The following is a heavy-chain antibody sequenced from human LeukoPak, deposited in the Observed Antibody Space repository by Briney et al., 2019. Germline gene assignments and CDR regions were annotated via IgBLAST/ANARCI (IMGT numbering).Heavy chain of an antibody. D-gene: IGHD2-2*01. J-gene: IGHJ4*02. CDR1: GFTFSSYA. CDR2: IFSGGST. Sequence: GGSLRLSCAASGFTFSSYAMSWVRQAPGKGLEWVSVIFSGGSTYYADSVKGRFTSSRDDSKNTLYLQMNRLRAEDTAVYYCARGGQPATIYYFDYWGQGTLVTVSS. V-gene: IGHV3-53*01. CDR3: ARGGQPATIYYFDY.